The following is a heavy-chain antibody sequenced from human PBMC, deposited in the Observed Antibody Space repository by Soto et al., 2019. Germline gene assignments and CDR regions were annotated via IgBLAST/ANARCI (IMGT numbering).Heavy chain of an antibody. V-gene: IGHV3-21*01. Sequence: GGSLRLSCAASGFTFSSYSMNWVRQAPGKGLEWVSSISSSSSYIYYADSVKGRFTISRDNAKNSLYLQMNSLRAEDTALYYCARIPGSYSSIWYYFDYWGQGTLVTVSS. CDR3: ARIPGSYSSIWYYFDY. D-gene: IGHD6-13*01. CDR1: GFTFSSYS. J-gene: IGHJ4*02. CDR2: ISSSSSYI.